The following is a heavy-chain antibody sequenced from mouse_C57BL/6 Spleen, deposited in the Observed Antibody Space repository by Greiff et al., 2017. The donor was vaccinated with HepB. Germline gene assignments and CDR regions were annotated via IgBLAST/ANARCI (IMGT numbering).Heavy chain of an antibody. CDR2: INPNNGGT. D-gene: IGHD1-1*01. Sequence: VQLQQSGPELVKPGASVKISCKASGYTFTDYYMNWVKQSHGKSLEWIGDINPNNGGTSYNQKFKGKATLTVDKSSSTAYMELRSLTPEDSAVYYCARELEYGSSLYYFDYWGQGTTLTVSS. CDR3: ARELEYGSSLYYFDY. V-gene: IGHV1-26*01. CDR1: GYTFTDYY. J-gene: IGHJ2*01.